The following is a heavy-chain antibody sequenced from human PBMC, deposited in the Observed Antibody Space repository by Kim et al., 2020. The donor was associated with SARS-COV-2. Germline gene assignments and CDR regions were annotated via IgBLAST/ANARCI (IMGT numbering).Heavy chain of an antibody. CDR1: GFTFSSYY. V-gene: IGHV3-23*01. CDR2: ISGSGDIT. J-gene: IGHJ4*02. CDR3: AKRTLFDN. Sequence: GGSLRLSCAASGFTFSSYYINWVRQAPGKGLEWVSGISGSGDITKYADSVKGRFTISRDNSKNTLYLQMNSLRAEDTAVYYCAKRTLFDNWGQGTLVTVSS.